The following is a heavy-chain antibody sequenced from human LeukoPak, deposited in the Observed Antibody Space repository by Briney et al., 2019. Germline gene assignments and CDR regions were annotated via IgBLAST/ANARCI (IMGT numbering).Heavy chain of an antibody. CDR3: ARAQYVDISGFYPGY. Sequence: SETLSLTCAVYGGSFSGYYWNWIRQPPGKGLEWIGEINHSGSTNYNPSLRGRVTISVDTSKSQFSLKLSSVTAADTAVYYCARAQYVDISGFYPGYWGQGTLVTVSS. V-gene: IGHV4-34*01. CDR2: INHSGST. CDR1: GGSFSGYY. J-gene: IGHJ4*02. D-gene: IGHD3-22*01.